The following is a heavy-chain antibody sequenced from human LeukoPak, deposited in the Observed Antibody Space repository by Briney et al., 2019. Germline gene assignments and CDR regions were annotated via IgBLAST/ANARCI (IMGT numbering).Heavy chain of an antibody. J-gene: IGHJ4*02. CDR2: ISGSGGST. CDR3: AKDLPAFIVVVPAAVFDY. D-gene: IGHD2-2*01. CDR1: GFTFSSYA. Sequence: GGSLRLSCAASGFTFSSYAMSWVRQAPGKGLEWVSAISGSGGSTYYADSVKGRFTISRDNSKNTLYLQMNSLRAEDTAVYYCAKDLPAFIVVVPAAVFDYWGQGTLVTVSS. V-gene: IGHV3-23*01.